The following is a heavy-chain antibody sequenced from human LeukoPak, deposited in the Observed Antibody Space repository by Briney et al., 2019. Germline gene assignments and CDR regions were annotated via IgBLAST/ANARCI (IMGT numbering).Heavy chain of an antibody. CDR3: ARRYSNYFFDY. CDR2: IYHSGST. Sequence: SETLSLTCAVSGYSITSGYYWAWIRQPPGKGLEWIGNIYHSGSTYYNASLKSRVTISVDTSKNQFSLKLSSVTAAGTAVYYCARRYSNYFFDYWGQGTLVTVSS. J-gene: IGHJ4*02. V-gene: IGHV4-38-2*01. D-gene: IGHD4-11*01. CDR1: GYSITSGYY.